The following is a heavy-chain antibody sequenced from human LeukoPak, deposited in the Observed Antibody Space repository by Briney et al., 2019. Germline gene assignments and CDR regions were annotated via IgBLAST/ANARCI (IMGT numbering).Heavy chain of an antibody. D-gene: IGHD1-26*01. CDR2: INHSGST. V-gene: IGHV4-34*01. CDR3: ASSYGGYYYYHMDV. J-gene: IGHJ6*03. CDR1: GGSFSGYY. Sequence: SETLSLTCAVYGGSFSGYYWSWIRQPPGKGLEWIGEINHSGSTNYNPSLKSRVTISVDTSKNQFSLKLSSVTAADTAMYYCASSYGGYYYYHMDVWGKGTTVTISS.